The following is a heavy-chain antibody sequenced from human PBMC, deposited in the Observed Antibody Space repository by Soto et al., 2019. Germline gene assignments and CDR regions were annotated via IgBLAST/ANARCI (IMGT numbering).Heavy chain of an antibody. Sequence: ASVKVSCKASGYTFTSYAMHWVRQAPGQRLEWMGWINAGNGNTKYSQKFQGRVTITRDTSASTAYMELSSLRSEDTAVYYCARDHSTVTARLNLDYWGQGTLVTVSS. D-gene: IGHD2-21*02. V-gene: IGHV1-3*01. CDR2: INAGNGNT. CDR1: GYTFTSYA. J-gene: IGHJ4*02. CDR3: ARDHSTVTARLNLDY.